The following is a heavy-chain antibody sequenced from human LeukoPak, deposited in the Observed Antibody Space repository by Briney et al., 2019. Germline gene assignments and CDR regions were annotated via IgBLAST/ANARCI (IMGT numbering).Heavy chain of an antibody. CDR2: INPSGGST. CDR1: GYTFSKYY. CDR3: ARDAEYYGSGSYYKSPLRY. J-gene: IGHJ4*02. Sequence: ASVKVSCKASGYTFSKYYMHWVRQAPGQGLEWMGIINPSGGSTSYAQRFQGRVTMTRDTSTSTVYMELSSLRSEDTVLYYCARDAEYYGSGSYYKSPLRYWGQGTLVTVSS. D-gene: IGHD3-10*01. V-gene: IGHV1-46*01.